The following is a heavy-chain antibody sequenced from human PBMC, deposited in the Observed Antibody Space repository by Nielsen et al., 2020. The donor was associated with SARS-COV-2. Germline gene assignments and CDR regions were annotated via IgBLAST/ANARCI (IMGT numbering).Heavy chain of an antibody. V-gene: IGHV5-51*01. Sequence: GESLKISCKGSGYSFTSYWIGWVRQMPGKGLEWMGIIYPGDSDTRYSPSFQGQVTISADKSISTAYLQWSSLKASDTAMYYCARHRLHNYYDSSGVAFDIWGQGTMVTVSS. D-gene: IGHD3-22*01. J-gene: IGHJ3*02. CDR1: GYSFTSYW. CDR3: ARHRLHNYYDSSGVAFDI. CDR2: IYPGDSDT.